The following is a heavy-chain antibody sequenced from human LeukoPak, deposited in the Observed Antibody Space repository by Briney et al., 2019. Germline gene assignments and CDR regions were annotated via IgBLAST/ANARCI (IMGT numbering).Heavy chain of an antibody. CDR2: ISYDGSNK. CDR3: ARRWKDYFASSATGPFDY. V-gene: IGHV3-30*03. CDR1: GFPFSSYG. Sequence: GGSLRLSCPASGFPFSSYGMHWVRQAPGKGLEWVALISYDGSNKYYADSVKGRFTISRDNSKNTLYLQMNSRSPEDTAVYYCARRWKDYFASSATGPFDYWGEGTLVTVSS. D-gene: IGHD3-22*01. J-gene: IGHJ4*02.